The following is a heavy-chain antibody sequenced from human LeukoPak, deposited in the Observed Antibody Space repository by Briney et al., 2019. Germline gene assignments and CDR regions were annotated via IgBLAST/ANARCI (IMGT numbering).Heavy chain of an antibody. Sequence: PGGSLRLSCAASGFTVMVTYMNSVRQAPGKRLEWGLGIYRGGGTYYPDTAKGRFTLSRDNFQKTSYPQKDRLRAEDTALYFCVRDDRRYGDDGYCAYWGPGTLVTVS. CDR3: VRDDRRYGDDGYCAY. J-gene: IGHJ4*02. D-gene: IGHD2-21*02. V-gene: IGHV3-66*01. CDR1: GFTVMVTY. CDR2: IYRGGGT.